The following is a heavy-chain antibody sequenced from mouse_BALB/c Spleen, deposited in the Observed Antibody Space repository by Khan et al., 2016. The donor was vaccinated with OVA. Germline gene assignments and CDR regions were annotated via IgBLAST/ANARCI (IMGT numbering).Heavy chain of an antibody. Sequence: EVELVESGPGLVKPSQSLSLTCTVTGYSITSDYAWNWSRQFPGNTLEWMGYISYSGSTNYNPSLKSRISITRDTSKNQFILQLNSVTTEDTATYYCARDGSRYNYAMDYWGQGTSVTVSS. CDR3: ARDGSRYNYAMDY. CDR2: ISYSGST. CDR1: GYSITSDYA. J-gene: IGHJ4*01. V-gene: IGHV3-2*02. D-gene: IGHD2-3*01.